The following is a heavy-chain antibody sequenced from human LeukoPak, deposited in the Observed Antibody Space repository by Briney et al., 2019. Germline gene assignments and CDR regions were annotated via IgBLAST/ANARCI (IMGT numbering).Heavy chain of an antibody. CDR2: INSDGSDT. Sequence: PGGSLRLSCAASAFTFSNYWMHWVRQAPGKGLVWVSRINSDGSDTSYADSVKGRFTISRDDAKNTLYLQMNSLRVEDTAVYCCARGGDLSIPYYFDYWGEGTLVTVSS. CDR3: ARGGDLSIPYYFDY. CDR1: AFTFSNYW. D-gene: IGHD3-16*02. V-gene: IGHV3-74*01. J-gene: IGHJ4*02.